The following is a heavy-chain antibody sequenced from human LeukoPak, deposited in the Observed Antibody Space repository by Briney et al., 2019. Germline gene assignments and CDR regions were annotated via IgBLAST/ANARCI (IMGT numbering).Heavy chain of an antibody. Sequence: PGGSLSLSCAASGITVCSNYMSWVRQAPGKGLEWVSVVASDGSTKYADSVKGRFAISRDNSKNTLYLQMNSLRAEDTGVYYCAKATVGGYEDWGQGTLVTVSS. J-gene: IGHJ4*02. CDR3: AKATVGGYED. CDR2: VASDGST. CDR1: GITVCSNY. V-gene: IGHV3-53*01. D-gene: IGHD5-12*01.